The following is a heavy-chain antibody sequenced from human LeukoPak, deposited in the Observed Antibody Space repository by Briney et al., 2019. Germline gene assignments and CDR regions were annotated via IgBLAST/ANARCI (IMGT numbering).Heavy chain of an antibody. J-gene: IGHJ4*02. CDR1: GHSFTGYY. V-gene: IGHV1-2*02. D-gene: IGHD1-26*01. Sequence: ASVKVSCKASGHSFTGYYMHWVRQAPGQGLEWMGWIYPNSGGTNYAEKFQGRVTMTRDTSISTAYMELSRLRSDDTAVYYCAREAARGSYSYWGQGALVTVSS. CDR3: AREAARGSYSY. CDR2: IYPNSGGT.